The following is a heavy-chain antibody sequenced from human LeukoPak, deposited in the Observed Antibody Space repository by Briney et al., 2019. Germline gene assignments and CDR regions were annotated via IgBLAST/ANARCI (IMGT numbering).Heavy chain of an antibody. CDR1: GFTFSSYA. J-gene: IGHJ5*02. V-gene: IGHV3-23*01. Sequence: GESLRLSCAASGFTFSSYAMSWVRQAPGKGLEWVSAISGSGGSTYYADSVKGRFTISRDNSKNTLYLQMNSLRAEDTAVYYCAKSYDFWSGYPNWFDPWGQGTLVTVSS. D-gene: IGHD3-3*01. CDR2: ISGSGGST. CDR3: AKSYDFWSGYPNWFDP.